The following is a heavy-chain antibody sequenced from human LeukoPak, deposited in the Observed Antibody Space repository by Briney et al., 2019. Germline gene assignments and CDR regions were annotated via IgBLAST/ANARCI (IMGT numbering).Heavy chain of an antibody. D-gene: IGHD3-3*01. CDR1: GGSISSSSYY. V-gene: IGHV4-39*07. CDR3: AREVRFLEWFMFDP. J-gene: IGHJ5*02. CDR2: IYYSGST. Sequence: SETLSLTCTVSGGSISSSSYYWGWIRQPPGEGLEWIGSIYYSGSTYYNPSLKSRVTISVDTSKNQFSLKLSSVTAADTAVYYCAREVRFLEWFMFDPWGQGTLVTVSS.